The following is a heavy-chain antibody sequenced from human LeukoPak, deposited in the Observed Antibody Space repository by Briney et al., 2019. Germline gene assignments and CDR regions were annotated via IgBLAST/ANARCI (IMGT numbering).Heavy chain of an antibody. V-gene: IGHV4-4*07. CDR3: ARGGPGP. J-gene: IGHJ5*02. CDR2: IYTSGST. CDR1: GGSISSYY. Sequence: SETPSPPSTVSGGSISSYYWGWVRQPAGKGLEWIGRIYTSGSTNYNPSLKSRVTMSVDTSKNQFSLKLSSVTAADTAVYYCARGGPGPWGQGTLVTVSS.